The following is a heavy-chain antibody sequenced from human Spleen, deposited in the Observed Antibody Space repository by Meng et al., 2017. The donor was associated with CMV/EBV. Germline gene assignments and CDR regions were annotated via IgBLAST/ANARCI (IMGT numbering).Heavy chain of an antibody. CDR3: ARYRYYLSRFAYDLDV. CDR1: GFNFSNYE. CDR2: ISNSGITT. Sequence: GESLKISCAASGFNFSNYEMNWVRQAPGKGLEWVSYISNSGITTYYADSVKGRFTISRDNAKNSLFLQMDSLRAEDTAVYYCARYRYYLSRFAYDLDVWGQGTTVTVSS. V-gene: IGHV3-48*03. D-gene: IGHD3-16*02. J-gene: IGHJ6*02.